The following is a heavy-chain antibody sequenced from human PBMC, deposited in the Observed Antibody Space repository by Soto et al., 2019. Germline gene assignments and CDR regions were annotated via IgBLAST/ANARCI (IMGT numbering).Heavy chain of an antibody. CDR3: AGHGSGWDY. CDR2: INAGNGNT. J-gene: IGHJ4*02. Sequence: QVQLVQSGAEEKKPGASVKVSCKVSGYTFTSYAMHWVRQAPGQRLEWMGWINAGNGNTKYSQKLQGRVTITRDTTASTAYMALSSLRSEDRAVYYCAGHGSGWDYWGQGTLVTVSS. D-gene: IGHD6-19*01. V-gene: IGHV1-3*05. CDR1: GYTFTSYA.